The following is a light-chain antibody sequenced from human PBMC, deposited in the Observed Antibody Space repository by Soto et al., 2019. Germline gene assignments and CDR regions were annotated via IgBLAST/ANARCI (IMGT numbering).Light chain of an antibody. CDR2: GAT. V-gene: IGKV1-39*01. J-gene: IGKJ1*01. CDR1: QSITIY. CDR3: QQSYSIPWT. Sequence: DIQMTQSPSSLSASVGDKVTITCRTSQSITIYLNWYHHKPGIAPKLLIYGATTLQSGVPSRFRGSGSGTDFTLTISSRQPEDFGIYYCQQSYSIPWTFGQGTKVEIK.